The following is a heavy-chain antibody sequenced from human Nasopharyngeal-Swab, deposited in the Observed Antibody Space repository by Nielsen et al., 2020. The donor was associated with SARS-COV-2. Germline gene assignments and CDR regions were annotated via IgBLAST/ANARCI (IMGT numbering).Heavy chain of an antibody. CDR2: MHHSGSI. D-gene: IGHD5-24*01. Sequence: SETLSLTCTVSGGSISSSTYYWGWIRQPPGKGLEWIGSMHHSGSIYYKPSLRSRVTISVDTSKNQFSLKLNSVTAADTAVYYCAREMASFDNWGQGTLVTVSS. CDR3: AREMASFDN. CDR1: GGSISSSTYY. V-gene: IGHV4-39*07. J-gene: IGHJ4*02.